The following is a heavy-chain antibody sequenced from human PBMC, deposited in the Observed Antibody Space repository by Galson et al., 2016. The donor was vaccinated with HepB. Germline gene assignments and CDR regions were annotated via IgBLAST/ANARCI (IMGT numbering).Heavy chain of an antibody. V-gene: IGHV4-39*01. CDR2: IDYSGRT. CDR1: GGSVSSDSYH. D-gene: IGHD1-1*01. Sequence: SETLSLTCTVSGGSVSSDSYHWGWIRQPPGKGLEWIGNIDYSGRTFFNPSLKSRISISLDTSENQFSLNMRSVNAADTAVYYCARPTGNAYDVWGQGTLITVSS. CDR3: ARPTGNAYDV. J-gene: IGHJ3*01.